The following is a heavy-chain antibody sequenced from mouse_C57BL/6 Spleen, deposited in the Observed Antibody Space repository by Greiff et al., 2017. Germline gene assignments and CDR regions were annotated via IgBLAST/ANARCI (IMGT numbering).Heavy chain of an antibody. CDR3: ARDGPYGSPFAY. CDR1: GYSITSGYY. J-gene: IGHJ3*01. Sequence: EVKLMESGPGLVKPSQSLSLTCSVTGYSITSGYYWNWIRQFPGNKLEWMGYISYDGSNNYNPSLKNRISIIRDTSKNQFFLKLNSVTTEDTATYYCARDGPYGSPFAYWGQGTLVTVSA. CDR2: ISYDGSN. V-gene: IGHV3-6*01. D-gene: IGHD1-1*01.